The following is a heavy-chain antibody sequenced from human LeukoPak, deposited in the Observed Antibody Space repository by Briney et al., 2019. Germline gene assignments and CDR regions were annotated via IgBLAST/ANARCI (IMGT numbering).Heavy chain of an antibody. V-gene: IGHV1-18*04. J-gene: IGHJ4*02. Sequence: ASVKVSCKASGYTFTSYYMHWVRQAPGQGLEWMGWISAYNGNTNYAQKLQGRVTMTTDTSTSTAYMELRSLRSDDTAVYYCALDIVVVVAATRQRDYYFDYWGQGTLVTVSS. CDR1: GYTFTSYY. CDR3: ALDIVVVVAATRQRDYYFDY. D-gene: IGHD2-15*01. CDR2: ISAYNGNT.